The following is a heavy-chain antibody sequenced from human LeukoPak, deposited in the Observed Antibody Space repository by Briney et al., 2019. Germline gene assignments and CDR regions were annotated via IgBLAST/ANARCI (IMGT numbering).Heavy chain of an antibody. Sequence: SETLSLTCTVSGGSISSSSYYWGWIRQPPGKGLEWIGSIYYSGSTYYNPSLKSRVTISVDTSKNQFSLKLSSVTAADTAVYYCARALVVPAAMISWRVAFDIWGQGTMVTVSS. CDR1: GGSISSSSYY. CDR3: ARALVVPAAMISWRVAFDI. CDR2: IYYSGST. V-gene: IGHV4-39*07. D-gene: IGHD2-2*01. J-gene: IGHJ3*02.